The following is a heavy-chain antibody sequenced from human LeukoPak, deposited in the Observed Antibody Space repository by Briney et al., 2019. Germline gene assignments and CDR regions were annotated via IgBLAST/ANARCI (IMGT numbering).Heavy chain of an antibody. CDR3: AREGSSGYYYPNFDY. CDR2: IWCDGSNK. J-gene: IGHJ4*02. Sequence: GGSLRLSCAASGFTFSSYGMHWVRQAPGKGLEWVAVIWCDGSNKYYADSVKGRFTISRDNSKNTLYLQMNSLRAEDTAVYYCAREGSSGYYYPNFDYWGQGTLVTVSP. CDR1: GFTFSSYG. V-gene: IGHV3-33*01. D-gene: IGHD3-22*01.